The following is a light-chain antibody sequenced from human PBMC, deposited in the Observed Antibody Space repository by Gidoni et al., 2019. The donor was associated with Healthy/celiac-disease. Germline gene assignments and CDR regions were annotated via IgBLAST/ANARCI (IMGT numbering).Light chain of an antibody. CDR2: KAS. Sequence: IQMTHSPSTLSASVEDRVTITCRASQSISSWLAWYQQKPGKAPRLLIYKASSLESGVPSRFSGSGSGTEFTLTISSLQPDDFATYYCQQYNSYPWTFGQGTKVEIK. CDR1: QSISSW. CDR3: QQYNSYPWT. J-gene: IGKJ1*01. V-gene: IGKV1-5*03.